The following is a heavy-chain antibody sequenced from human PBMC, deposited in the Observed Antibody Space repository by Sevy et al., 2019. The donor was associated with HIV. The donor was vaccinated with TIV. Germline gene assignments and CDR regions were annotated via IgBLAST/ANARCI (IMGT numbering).Heavy chain of an antibody. CDR1: GFTFSSYA. CDR3: ARDPGFWYFDL. J-gene: IGHJ2*01. Sequence: GGSLRLSCAASGFTFSSYAMSWVRQAPGKGLEWVSYISTSSSSIHYADSMKGRFTVSRDNAKNSLYLQMNNLSDEDTAIYYCARDPGFWYFDLWGRGTLVTVSS. D-gene: IGHD7-27*01. V-gene: IGHV3-48*02. CDR2: ISTSSSSI.